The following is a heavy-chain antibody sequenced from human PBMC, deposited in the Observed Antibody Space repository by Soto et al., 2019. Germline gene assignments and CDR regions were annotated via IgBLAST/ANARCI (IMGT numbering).Heavy chain of an antibody. J-gene: IGHJ5*02. V-gene: IGHV4-61*02. Sequence: SETLSLTCSVSGGYISSGGNYWSWIRKSAGKGLEWIGRIYATGTTDYNPSLKSRVMMSVDTSKKQFSLKLRSVTAADTAVYYCVRDGTKTLRDWFDPWGQGISVTVSS. CDR1: GGYISSGGNY. D-gene: IGHD1-1*01. CDR2: IYATGTT. CDR3: VRDGTKTLRDWFDP.